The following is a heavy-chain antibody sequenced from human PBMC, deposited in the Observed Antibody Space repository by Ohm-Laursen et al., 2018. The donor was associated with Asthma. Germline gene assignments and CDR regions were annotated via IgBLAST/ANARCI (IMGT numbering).Heavy chain of an antibody. CDR1: RFTFSSHA. CDR2: IIYDGSSE. D-gene: IGHD3-3*01. V-gene: IGHV3-30-3*01. J-gene: IGHJ6*02. CDR3: ANTLMSGYPDYYYGMDV. Sequence: SLRLSCAASRFTFSSHALHWVRQAPGKGLEWVGVIIYDGSSEDYADSVKGRFTISRDNSKNTLYLQMNSLRAEDTAVYYCANTLMSGYPDYYYGMDVWGQGTTVTVSS.